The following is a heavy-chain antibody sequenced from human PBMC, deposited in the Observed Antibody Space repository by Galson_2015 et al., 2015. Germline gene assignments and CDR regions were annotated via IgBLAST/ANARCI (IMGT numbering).Heavy chain of an antibody. Sequence: SLRLSCAASGFTVSSNYMSWVRQAPGKGLEWVSVIYSGGSTYYADSVKGRFTISRDNSKNTLYLQMNSLRAEDTAVYYCARSLRPHYCSSTSCYDYFHFDYWGQGTLVTVSS. CDR1: GFTVSSNY. V-gene: IGHV3-53*01. CDR2: IYSGGST. J-gene: IGHJ4*02. CDR3: ARSLRPHYCSSTSCYDYFHFDY. D-gene: IGHD2-2*01.